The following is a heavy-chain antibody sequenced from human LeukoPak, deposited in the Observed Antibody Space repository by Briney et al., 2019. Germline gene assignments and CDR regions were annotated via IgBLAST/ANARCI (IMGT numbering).Heavy chain of an antibody. CDR3: ARGNRAPY. CDR1: GGSLSGYY. D-gene: IGHD3-10*01. J-gene: IGHJ4*02. Sequence: SETLSLICAVYGGSLSGYYWSWIRQPPGKGLEWIGEISHSGSTNYNPSLKSRVTTSVDKSENQFSLKLSSVTAADTAVYYCARGNRAPYWGQGTLVTVSS. V-gene: IGHV4-34*01. CDR2: ISHSGST.